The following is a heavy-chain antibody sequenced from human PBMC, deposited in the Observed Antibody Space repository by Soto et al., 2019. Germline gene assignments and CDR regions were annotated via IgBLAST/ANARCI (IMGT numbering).Heavy chain of an antibody. CDR3: AREERSGWYWRTSEIDY. CDR1: GGSISSYY. D-gene: IGHD6-19*01. J-gene: IGHJ4*02. Sequence: QVQLQESGPGLVKPSETLSLTCTVSGGSISSYYWSWIRQPPGKGLEWIGYIYYSGSTNYNPSLMRRVTMTVDTSMTHYTLKLSSLNAAHTAVYYCAREERSGWYWRTSEIDYWGQGTLVTVSS. V-gene: IGHV4-59*12. CDR2: IYYSGST.